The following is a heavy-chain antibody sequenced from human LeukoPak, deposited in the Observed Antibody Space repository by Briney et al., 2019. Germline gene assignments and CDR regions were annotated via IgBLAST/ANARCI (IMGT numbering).Heavy chain of an antibody. CDR2: GDYSGGT. J-gene: IGHJ4*02. Sequence: SETLSLTCSVSGDSFSSVTDYWAWIRQPPGKGLEWIASGDYSGGTYYNPSLKSRVTISVDTSKNQFSLKLSSVTAADTAVYYCARGRAVAGTGDYWGQGTLVTVSS. CDR1: GDSFSSVTDY. CDR3: ARGRAVAGTGDY. V-gene: IGHV4-39*07. D-gene: IGHD6-19*01.